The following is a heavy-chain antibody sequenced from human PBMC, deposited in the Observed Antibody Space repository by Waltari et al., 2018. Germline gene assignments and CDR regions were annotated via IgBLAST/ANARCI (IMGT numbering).Heavy chain of an antibody. Sequence: EVRLVESGGGLVQPGGSLELSCASSGFPFRRHWLPWVRQVPGKGLVWVSRVKDDGRSISYADSVKGRFSISRDNAKNMLYLQMNSLRAEDTAVYYCARDLYHAMDVWGQGTTVIVSS. V-gene: IGHV3-74*01. CDR1: GFPFRRHW. CDR3: ARDLYHAMDV. J-gene: IGHJ6*02. CDR2: VKDDGRSI.